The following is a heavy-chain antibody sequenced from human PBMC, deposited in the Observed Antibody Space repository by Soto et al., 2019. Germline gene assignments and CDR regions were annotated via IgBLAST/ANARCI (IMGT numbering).Heavy chain of an antibody. CDR2: ISAYNGNT. D-gene: IGHD3-22*01. CDR3: ARDPVVTKRGRKYYFDY. J-gene: IGHJ4*02. CDR1: GYTFTSYG. Sequence: ASVKVSCKASGYTFTSYGISWVRQAPGQGLEWMGWISAYNGNTNYAQKLQGRVTMTTDTSTSTAYMELRSLRSDDTAVYYCARDPVVTKRGRKYYFDYWGQGTLVTVSS. V-gene: IGHV1-18*01.